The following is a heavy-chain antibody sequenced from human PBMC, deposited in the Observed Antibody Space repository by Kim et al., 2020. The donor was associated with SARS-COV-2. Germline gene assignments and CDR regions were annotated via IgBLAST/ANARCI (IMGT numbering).Heavy chain of an antibody. V-gene: IGHV3-7*01. CDR3: ARDLTVGATVGGY. J-gene: IGHJ4*02. D-gene: IGHD1-26*01. Sequence: YVDSVKGRFTISRDNAKNSLYLQMNSLRAEDTAVYYCARDLTVGATVGGYWGQGTLVTVSS.